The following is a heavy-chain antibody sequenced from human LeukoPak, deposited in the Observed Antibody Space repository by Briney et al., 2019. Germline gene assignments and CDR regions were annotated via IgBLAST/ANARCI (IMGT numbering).Heavy chain of an antibody. CDR1: GFTFSSYS. CDR2: ISSSSSYI. V-gene: IGHV3-21*01. Sequence: NTGGSLRLSCAASGFTFSSYSMNWVRQAPGKGLEWVSSISSSSSYIYYADSVKGRFTISRDNAKNSLYLQMNSLRAEDTAVYYCARDSGAYYRAYYYMDVWGKGTTVTVSS. CDR3: ARDSGAYYRAYYYMDV. J-gene: IGHJ6*03. D-gene: IGHD1-26*01.